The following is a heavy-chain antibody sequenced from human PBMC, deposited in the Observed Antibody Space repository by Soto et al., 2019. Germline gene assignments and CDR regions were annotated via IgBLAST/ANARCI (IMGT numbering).Heavy chain of an antibody. CDR2: IYHSGSA. CDR1: GGSVSSGTYY. V-gene: IGHV4-61*01. CDR3: AGGGGDTATFDF. Sequence: SETLPLTCTVSGGSVSSGTYYWSWIRQAPGKGLEWIAYIYHSGSANNNPSLKSRVTISVDTAKNQFSLKLSSVTTADTAVYSCAGGGGDTATFDFWGEGTLVTVS. D-gene: IGHD5-18*01. J-gene: IGHJ4*02.